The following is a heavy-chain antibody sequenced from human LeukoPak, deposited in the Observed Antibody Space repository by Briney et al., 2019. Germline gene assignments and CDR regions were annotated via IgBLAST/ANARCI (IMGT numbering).Heavy chain of an antibody. CDR2: IYHSGST. CDR3: ARLKYSSSWPRTLGGYFDY. J-gene: IGHJ4*02. D-gene: IGHD6-13*01. V-gene: IGHV4-4*03. CDR1: GGPISSSNW. Sequence: PPETLSLTCAVSGGPISSSNWWSWVRQPPGKGLEWIGEIYHSGSTNYNPSLKSRVTISVDKSKNQFSLKLSSVTAADTAVYYCARLKYSSSWPRTLGGYFDYWGQGTLVTVSS.